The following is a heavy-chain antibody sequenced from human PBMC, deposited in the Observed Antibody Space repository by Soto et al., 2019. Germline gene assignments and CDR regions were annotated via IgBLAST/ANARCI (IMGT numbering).Heavy chain of an antibody. Sequence: QITLMESGPTLVKPTQTLTLTCTFSGFSLSTGGVGVGWIRQPPGKALEWLALISWVDDKRYSPSLRSRLTITKDTSKNQVVLTMTNMDPVDTATYYCTHSRCGGDCLQSYSSHYYYGMDVWGQGTTGTVSS. CDR1: GFSLSTGGVG. CDR2: ISWVDDK. J-gene: IGHJ6*02. D-gene: IGHD2-21*02. CDR3: THSRCGGDCLQSYSSHYYYGMDV. V-gene: IGHV2-5*02.